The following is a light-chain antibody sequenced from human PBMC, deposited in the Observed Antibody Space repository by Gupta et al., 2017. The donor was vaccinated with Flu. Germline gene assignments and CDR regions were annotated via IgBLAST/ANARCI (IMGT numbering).Light chain of an antibody. Sequence: AIRITQSPSSLSASTADTVTITCRASQGISSYLAWYQQKPGKAPKLLIYTASTLQTGVPSRFSGSGSGTEFTLTISSLQSDDFATYYCQQCYSYPLTFGGGTKVEIK. V-gene: IGKV1-8*01. CDR2: TAS. CDR3: QQCYSYPLT. J-gene: IGKJ4*01. CDR1: QGISSY.